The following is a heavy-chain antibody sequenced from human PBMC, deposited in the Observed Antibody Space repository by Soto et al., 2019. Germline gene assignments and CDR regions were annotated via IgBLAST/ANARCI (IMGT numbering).Heavy chain of an antibody. CDR3: ARGDSSDYSTTTPADF. V-gene: IGHV5-51*01. CDR1: GYSFANYW. Sequence: GESLKISCSGSGYSFANYWIGWVRQMPGKGLEWMGIIYPSDSDTRYSPSFQGQVTISADKSISTAYLQWNSLKASDTAMYFCARGDSSDYSTTTPADFWGQGTLVTVSS. CDR2: IYPSDSDT. J-gene: IGHJ4*02. D-gene: IGHD3-22*01.